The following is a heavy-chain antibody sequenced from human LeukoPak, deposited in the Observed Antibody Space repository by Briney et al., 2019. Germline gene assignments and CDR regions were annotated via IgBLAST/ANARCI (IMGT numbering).Heavy chain of an antibody. CDR3: ATAPSYYDSSGYYYFDY. CDR2: IIPIFGTA. Sequence: GASVKVSCKASGGTFSSYAISWVRQAPGQGLEGMGGIIPIFGTAIYAQKFQGRVTMTEDTSTDTAYMELSSLRSEDTAVYYCATAPSYYDSSGYYYFDYWGQGTLVTVSS. J-gene: IGHJ4*02. D-gene: IGHD3-22*01. V-gene: IGHV1-69*06. CDR1: GGTFSSYA.